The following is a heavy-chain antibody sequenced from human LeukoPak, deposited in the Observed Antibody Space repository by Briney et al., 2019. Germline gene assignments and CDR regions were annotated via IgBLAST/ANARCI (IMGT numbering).Heavy chain of an antibody. D-gene: IGHD3-10*01. V-gene: IGHV4-59*01. CDR1: GGSISSYY. CDR3: AGWFSGYYAY. J-gene: IGHJ4*02. CDR2: IYYSGST. Sequence: SETLSLTCTVSGGSISSYYWTWIRQPPGKGLEWIGYIYYSGSTNYSPSLKSRVAISIDTSKNQFSLELGSVTAADTALYYCAGWFSGYYAYWGQGTLVTVSS.